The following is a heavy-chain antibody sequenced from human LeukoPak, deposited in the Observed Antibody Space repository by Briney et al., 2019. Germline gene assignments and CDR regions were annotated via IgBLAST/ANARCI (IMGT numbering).Heavy chain of an antibody. Sequence: APVKVSCKASGYTFTGYYMHWVRQAPGQGLEWMGWINPNSGGTNYAQKFQGRVTMTRDTSISTAYMELSRLRSDDTAVYYCARTYYDFWSGYFQSYYFDYWGRGTLVTVSS. J-gene: IGHJ4*02. CDR3: ARTYYDFWSGYFQSYYFDY. CDR2: INPNSGGT. CDR1: GYTFTGYY. D-gene: IGHD3-3*01. V-gene: IGHV1-2*02.